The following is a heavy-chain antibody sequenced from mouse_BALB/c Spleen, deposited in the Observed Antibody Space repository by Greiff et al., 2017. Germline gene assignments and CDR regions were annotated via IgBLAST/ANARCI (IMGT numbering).Heavy chain of an antibody. D-gene: IGHD1-1*01. J-gene: IGHJ4*01. CDR2: ISSGGST. V-gene: IGHV5-6-5*01. CDR1: GFTFSSYA. CDR3: ARRYYYGSSLYDMDY. Sequence: EVQGVESGGGLVKPGGSLKLSCAASGFTFSSYAMSWVRQTPEKRLEWVASISSGGSTYYPDSVKGRFTISRDNARNILYLQMSSLRSEDTAMYYCARRYYYGSSLYDMDYWGQGTSVTVSS.